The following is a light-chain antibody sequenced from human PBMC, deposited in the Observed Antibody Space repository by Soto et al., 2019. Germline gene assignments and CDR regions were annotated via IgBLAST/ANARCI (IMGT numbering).Light chain of an antibody. CDR3: LQDYNYPLT. J-gene: IGKJ4*01. CDR2: AAS. V-gene: IGKV1-6*01. CDR1: QGIRND. Sequence: AIQMTQSPSSLSASAGDRVTITCRASQGIRNDLGWYQQKPGKAPKLLIYAASSLQSGAPSRFSGSGSGTDFTLTISSLQPEDFATYYCLQDYNYPLTFGGGTKVEIK.